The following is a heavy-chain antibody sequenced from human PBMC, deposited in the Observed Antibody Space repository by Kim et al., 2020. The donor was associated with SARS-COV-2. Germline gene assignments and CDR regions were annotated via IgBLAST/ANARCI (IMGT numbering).Heavy chain of an antibody. CDR3: VPQLRLGELSPTP. D-gene: IGHD3-16*02. J-gene: IGHJ5*02. V-gene: IGHV3-64D*06. Sequence: YPADSVKGRFTISRDKSKNTVYLQMTGLKTEDTAMYYCVPQLRLGELSPTPWGQGPLVTVSS.